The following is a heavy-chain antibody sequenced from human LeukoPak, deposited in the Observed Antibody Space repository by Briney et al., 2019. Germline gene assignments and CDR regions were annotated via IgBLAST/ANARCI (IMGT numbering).Heavy chain of an antibody. J-gene: IGHJ4*02. V-gene: IGHV4-59*08. Sequence: SETLSLTCTVSGDSISNHYWSWIRQSPGMGLEWIGYISYNGSTSYNPSLKSRVTISVDTSKNQFSLKLSSVTAADTAVYYCARRVVPGGYTNWGQGTLVTVSS. CDR1: GDSISNHY. CDR2: ISYNGST. D-gene: IGHD5-12*01. CDR3: ARRVVPGGYTN.